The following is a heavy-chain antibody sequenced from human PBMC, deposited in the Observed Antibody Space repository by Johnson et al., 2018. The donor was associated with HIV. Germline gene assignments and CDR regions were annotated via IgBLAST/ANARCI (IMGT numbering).Heavy chain of an antibody. Sequence: MQLVESGGGVVQPGRSLRLSCAASGFTVSSNYMSWVRQATGKGLEWVSRVNSDGSNTKYADSVRGRFTISRDNSKNTLYLQMNSLRAEDTAVYCCAREGEGYSSSWYDAFDIWGQGTMVTVSS. D-gene: IGHD6-13*01. CDR2: VNSDGSNT. CDR1: GFTVSSNY. V-gene: IGHV3-74*03. J-gene: IGHJ3*02. CDR3: AREGEGYSSSWYDAFDI.